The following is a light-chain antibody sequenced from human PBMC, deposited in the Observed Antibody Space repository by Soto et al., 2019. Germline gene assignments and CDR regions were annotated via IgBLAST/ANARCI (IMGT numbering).Light chain of an antibody. CDR1: SSDVGSYNL. Sequence: QSALTQPASVSGSPGQSITLSCTGTSSDVGSYNLVSWYQQHPGKAPKLMISEGGKRPSGVSNRFSGSKSGNTASLTISGLQAEDEADYYCCSFAGGSTDVFGTWTKLTVL. J-gene: IGLJ1*01. V-gene: IGLV2-23*01. CDR3: CSFAGGSTDV. CDR2: EGG.